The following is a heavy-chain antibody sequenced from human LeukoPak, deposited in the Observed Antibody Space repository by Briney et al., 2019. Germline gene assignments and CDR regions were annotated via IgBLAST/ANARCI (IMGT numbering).Heavy chain of an antibody. CDR1: GFTFIDYY. CDR2: INSGRSTI. D-gene: IGHD4-23*01. V-gene: IGHV3-11*01. CDR3: ARGRSMTTVITGSYPVDH. Sequence: GGSLRLSCASSGFTFIDYYMSWIRQAPGKGREGISYINSGRSTIYYADSVKGRFTISRDNAKNSLYLQMNGLGPEDTAVYYCARGRSMTTVITGSYPVDHWGQGTLVTVSS. J-gene: IGHJ4*02.